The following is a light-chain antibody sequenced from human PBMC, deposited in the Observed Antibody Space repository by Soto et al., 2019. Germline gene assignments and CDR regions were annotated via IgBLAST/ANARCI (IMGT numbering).Light chain of an antibody. CDR3: QQYSSSPPEFT. J-gene: IGKJ3*01. V-gene: IGKV4-1*01. CDR2: WAS. CDR1: QSVLYSSNNKNY. Sequence: DIVMTQSPDSLAVSLGERATINCKSSQSVLYSSNNKNYLAWYQQKPGQPPKLLIYWASTRESGVPDRFSGSGSGTDFTLTISSLQAEDVAVYYCQQYSSSPPEFTFGPGTRVDSK.